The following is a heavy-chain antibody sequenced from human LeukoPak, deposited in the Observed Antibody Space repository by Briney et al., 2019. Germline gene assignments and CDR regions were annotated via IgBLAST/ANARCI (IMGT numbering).Heavy chain of an antibody. CDR3: ARGTAVAGFDFDY. D-gene: IGHD6-19*01. J-gene: IGHJ4*02. V-gene: IGHV4-59*01. CDR1: GGSISSYY. CDR2: IYYSGST. Sequence: PSETLSLTCTVSGGSISSYYWSWIRQPPGKGLEWFGYIYYSGSTNYNPSLKSRVTISVDTSKNQFSLKLSSVTAADTAVYYCARGTAVAGFDFDYWGQGTLVTVSS.